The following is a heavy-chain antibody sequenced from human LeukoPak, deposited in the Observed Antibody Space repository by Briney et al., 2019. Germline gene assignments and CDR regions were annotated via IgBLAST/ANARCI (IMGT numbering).Heavy chain of an antibody. V-gene: IGHV4-31*03. CDR2: IYYSGST. D-gene: IGHD6-19*01. J-gene: IGHJ4*02. CDR3: ARAFGVAVAGKVDY. CDR1: GGSISSGGYY. Sequence: SETLSLTCTVSGGSISSGGYYWSWIRQHPGKGLEWIGYIYYSGSTYYNPSLKSRVTISVGTSKNQFSLKLSSVTAADTAVYYCARAFGVAVAGKVDYWGQGTLVTVSS.